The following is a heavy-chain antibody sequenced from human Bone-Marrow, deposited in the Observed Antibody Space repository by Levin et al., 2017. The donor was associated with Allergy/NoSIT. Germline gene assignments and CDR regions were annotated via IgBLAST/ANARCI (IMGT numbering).Heavy chain of an antibody. CDR2: IYYSGST. D-gene: IGHD6-19*01. CDR3: ARHGDSSGWYRFDP. V-gene: IGHV4-39*01. CDR1: GGSISSNNYY. J-gene: IGHJ5*02. Sequence: ASETLSLTCTVSGGSISSNNYYWGWIRQPPGKGLEWIGTIYYSGSTYYTPSLKSRVIISVDTSKNQFTLKVSSVTAADTAEYYCARHGDSSGWYRFDPWGQGTLVTVSS.